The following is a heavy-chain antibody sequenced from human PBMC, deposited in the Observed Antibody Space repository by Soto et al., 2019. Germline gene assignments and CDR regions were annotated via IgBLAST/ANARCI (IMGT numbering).Heavy chain of an antibody. CDR3: AREQTANDYGMDV. CDR2: IYYSGST. Sequence: TLSLTWTVSGGSISSGGYDWSWIRQHPGKGLEWIGYIYYSGSTYYNPSLKSRVTISVDTSKNQFSLKLSSVTAADTAVYYGAREQTANDYGMDVWGQGTTVTVS. CDR1: GGSISSGGYD. D-gene: IGHD1-1*01. J-gene: IGHJ6*02. V-gene: IGHV4-31*02.